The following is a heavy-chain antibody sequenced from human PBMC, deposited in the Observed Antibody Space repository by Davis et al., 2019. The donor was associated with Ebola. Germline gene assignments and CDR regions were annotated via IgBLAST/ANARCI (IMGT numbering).Heavy chain of an antibody. Sequence: SETLSLTCAVYGGSFSGYYWSWIRQPPGKGLEWIGEINHSGSTNYNPSLKSRVTISVDTSKNQFSLKLSSVTAADTAVYYCARGPTVINFDYWGQGTLVTVSS. CDR2: INHSGST. V-gene: IGHV4-34*01. CDR3: ARGPTVINFDY. J-gene: IGHJ4*02. D-gene: IGHD4-17*01. CDR1: GGSFSGYY.